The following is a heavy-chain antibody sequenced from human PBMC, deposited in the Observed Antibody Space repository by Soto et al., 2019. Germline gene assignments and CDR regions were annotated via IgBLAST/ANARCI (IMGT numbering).Heavy chain of an antibody. CDR3: ARDPDDTVGFDP. CDR1: GFTFGSYA. Sequence: GGSLRLSCAASGFTFGSYAMHWVRQAPGKGLEWVAVISYDGSNKYYADSVKGRFTISRDNSKNTLYLQMNSLRAEDTAVYYCARDPDDTVGFDPCGEGTLVTVSS. J-gene: IGHJ5*02. V-gene: IGHV3-30-3*01. D-gene: IGHD5-12*01. CDR2: ISYDGSNK.